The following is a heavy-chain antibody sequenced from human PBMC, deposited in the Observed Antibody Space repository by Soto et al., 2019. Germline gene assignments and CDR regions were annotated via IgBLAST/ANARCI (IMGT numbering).Heavy chain of an antibody. Sequence: QVQLQESGPGLVEPSETLSLTCTVSGDSIRSGNFYWGWIRQHPGKGLEWIGFIYHSGNAYYNPSLESRLTISIDTSKNQFSLKLTSLTAADTATYFCARVGVQIYVHCWGQGILLTVSS. J-gene: IGHJ4*02. CDR3: ARVGVQIYVHC. D-gene: IGHD3-10*01. CDR2: IYHSGNA. V-gene: IGHV4-31*03. CDR1: GDSIRSGNFY.